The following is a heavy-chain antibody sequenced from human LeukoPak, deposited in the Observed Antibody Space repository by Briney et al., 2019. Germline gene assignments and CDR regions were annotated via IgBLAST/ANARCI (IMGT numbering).Heavy chain of an antibody. CDR2: INHSGST. Sequence: SETLSLTCAVYGGSFSGYYWSWIRQPPGKGLEWIGEINHSGSTNYNPSLKSRVTISVDTSKNQFSLKLSSVTAADTAVYYCASRAGFGELFGYYYGMDVWGQGTTVTVSS. D-gene: IGHD3-10*01. CDR1: GGSFSGYY. V-gene: IGHV4-34*01. J-gene: IGHJ6*02. CDR3: ASRAGFGELFGYYYGMDV.